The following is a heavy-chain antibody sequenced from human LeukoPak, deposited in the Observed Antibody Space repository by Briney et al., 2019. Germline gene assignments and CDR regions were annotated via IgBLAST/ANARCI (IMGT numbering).Heavy chain of an antibody. V-gene: IGHV4-4*07. CDR2: IYTSGST. Sequence: PSETLSLTCTVSGGSISSYYWSWIRQPAGKGLEWIGRIYTSGSTNYNPSLKSRVTMSVDTSKNQFSLKLSSVTAADTAVYYCARHSKVDIVATIKGPFDYWGQGTLVTVSS. J-gene: IGHJ4*02. D-gene: IGHD5-12*01. CDR3: ARHSKVDIVATIKGPFDY. CDR1: GGSISSYY.